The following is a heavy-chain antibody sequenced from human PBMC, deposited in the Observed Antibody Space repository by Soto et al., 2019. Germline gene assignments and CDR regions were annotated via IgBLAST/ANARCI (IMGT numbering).Heavy chain of an antibody. Sequence: DVQLVESGGGLVQPGRSLRLSCAASGFTFDDYAMHWVRQAPGKGLEWVSGISWNSGSIGYGDSVKGRFTISRDNAKNSLYLQMNSLRAEDTALYYCAKGGVRSIAARQTFDNWGQGTLVTVSS. D-gene: IGHD6-6*01. V-gene: IGHV3-9*01. J-gene: IGHJ4*02. CDR3: AKGGVRSIAARQTFDN. CDR2: ISWNSGSI. CDR1: GFTFDDYA.